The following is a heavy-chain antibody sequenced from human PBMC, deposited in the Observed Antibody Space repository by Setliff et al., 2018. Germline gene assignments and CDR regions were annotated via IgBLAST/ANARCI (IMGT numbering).Heavy chain of an antibody. V-gene: IGHV3-23*03. CDR2: ISSDGTSI. CDR1: GLTFSSDA. CDR3: ARCSSWHGHYPHFNY. J-gene: IGHJ4*02. D-gene: IGHD6-13*01. Sequence: GGSLRLSCAASGLTFSSDAMTWVRQTPGKGLEWVSVISSDGTSIYYADSVKGRFTISRDNSKNTLYLQMNRLRAGDTAIYYCARCSSWHGHYPHFNYWGQGTLVTVS.